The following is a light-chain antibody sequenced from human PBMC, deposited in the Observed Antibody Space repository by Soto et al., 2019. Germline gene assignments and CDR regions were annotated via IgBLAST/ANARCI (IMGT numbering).Light chain of an antibody. J-gene: IGKJ1*01. CDR2: TAY. CDR3: QQGDSTPRT. CDR1: QSGSNF. V-gene: IGKV1-39*01. Sequence: IQMTQSPSSLSASVGDRVTITCRASQSGSNFLHWYQQKPWKAPKLLIYTAYGLQSGFPVRFSGSGSGTDFTLTISSLQPEDFSTDYFQQGDSTPRTFGQGTKGEIK.